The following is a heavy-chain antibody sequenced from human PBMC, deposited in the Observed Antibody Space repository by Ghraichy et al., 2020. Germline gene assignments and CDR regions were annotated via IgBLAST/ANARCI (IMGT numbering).Heavy chain of an antibody. V-gene: IGHV4-39*01. CDR2: FYYTGST. CDR3: ARQLYYYDSRGGGGAFDV. CDR1: GGSINNRDYF. Sequence: SETPSLTCTVSGGSINNRDYFWGWVRQPPGKGLEWIGTFYYTGSTYYNSSLESRVTISLDKSKNQFSLKLISVTAADTSVYYCARQLYYYDSRGGGGAFDVWGQGTMVTVSS. D-gene: IGHD3-22*01. J-gene: IGHJ3*01.